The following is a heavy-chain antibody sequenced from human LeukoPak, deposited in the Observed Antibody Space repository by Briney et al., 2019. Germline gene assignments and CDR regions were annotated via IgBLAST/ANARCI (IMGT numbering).Heavy chain of an antibody. CDR3: ASWCSSTSCYTAYYFDY. CDR1: GYTFNNYD. V-gene: IGHV1-8*03. D-gene: IGHD2-2*02. J-gene: IGHJ4*02. Sequence: ASVKVSCKASGYTFNNYDINWVRQATGQGLEWMGWMNPNSGNTGYAQNFQGRVTITRDTSISTAYMELDSLRSEDTAVYYCASWCSSTSCYTAYYFDYWGQGTLVTVSS. CDR2: MNPNSGNT.